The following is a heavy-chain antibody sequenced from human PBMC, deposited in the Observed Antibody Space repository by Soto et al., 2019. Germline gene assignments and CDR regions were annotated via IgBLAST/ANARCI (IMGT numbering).Heavy chain of an antibody. CDR1: GYTFTSYD. CDR3: ARGQTRLKIFGVVISPRWFDP. CDR2: MNPNSGNT. Sequence: ASVKVSCKASGYTFTSYDSNGVRQATGQGLEWMGWMNPNSGNTGYAQKFQGRVTMTRNTSISTAYMELSSLRSEDTAVYYCARGQTRLKIFGVVISPRWFDPWGQGTLVTVSS. V-gene: IGHV1-8*01. D-gene: IGHD3-3*01. J-gene: IGHJ5*02.